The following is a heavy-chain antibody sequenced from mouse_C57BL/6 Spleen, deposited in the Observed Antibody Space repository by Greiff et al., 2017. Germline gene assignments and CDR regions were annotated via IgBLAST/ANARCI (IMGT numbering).Heavy chain of an antibody. Sequence: EVQRVESGGGLVKPGGSLKLSCAASGFTFSSYTMSWVRQTPEKRLEWVATISGGVGNTYYPDSVKGRFTISRDNAKNTLYLQMSSLRSEDTALYYCARQRYDLFAYWGQGTLVTVSA. J-gene: IGHJ3*01. CDR3: ARQRYDLFAY. V-gene: IGHV5-9*01. D-gene: IGHD2-4*01. CDR2: ISGGVGNT. CDR1: GFTFSSYT.